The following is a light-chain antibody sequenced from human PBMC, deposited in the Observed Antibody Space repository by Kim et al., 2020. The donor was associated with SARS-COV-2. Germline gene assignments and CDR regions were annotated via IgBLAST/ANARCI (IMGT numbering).Light chain of an antibody. Sequence: GQSVTIPCTGTSNEVGGYNSVSWFQQPPGKAPKLMIYEVRQRPSGVPDRFSGSKSGNTASLTISGLQAEDEADYYCCSYTGSNTLVFGRGTQLTVL. CDR1: SNEVGGYNS. J-gene: IGLJ3*02. CDR2: EVR. CDR3: CSYTGSNTLV. V-gene: IGLV2-11*01.